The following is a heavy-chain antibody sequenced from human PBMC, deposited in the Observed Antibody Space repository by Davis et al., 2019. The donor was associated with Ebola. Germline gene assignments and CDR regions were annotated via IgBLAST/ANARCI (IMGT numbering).Heavy chain of an antibody. Sequence: GESLKISCAASGFTFSSYSMNWVRQAPGKGLAWVSSISSSSSYIYYADSVKGRFTISRDNAKNSLYLQMNSLRAEDTAVYYCARGLELRFRTGGMDVWGQGTTVTVSS. D-gene: IGHD1-7*01. CDR2: ISSSSSYI. CDR3: ARGLELRFRTGGMDV. CDR1: GFTFSSYS. V-gene: IGHV3-21*04. J-gene: IGHJ6*02.